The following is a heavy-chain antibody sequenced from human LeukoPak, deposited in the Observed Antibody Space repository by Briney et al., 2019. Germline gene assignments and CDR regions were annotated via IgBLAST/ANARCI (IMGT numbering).Heavy chain of an antibody. CDR1: GGSIRSYY. CDR3: ARVNGVVRATSVPFDY. CDR2: IYYSGST. J-gene: IGHJ4*02. V-gene: IGHV4-59*01. Sequence: SETLSLTCTVAGGSIRSYYWSWIRQPPGKGLEWIGYIYYSGSTNYNPSLKSRVTISVDTSKNQFSLKLSSVTAADTAVYYCARVNGVVRATSVPFDYWGQGTLVTVSS. D-gene: IGHD1-26*01.